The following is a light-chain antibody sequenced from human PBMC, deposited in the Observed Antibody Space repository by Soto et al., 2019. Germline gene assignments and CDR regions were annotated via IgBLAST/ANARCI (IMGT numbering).Light chain of an antibody. J-gene: IGKJ1*01. Sequence: DIQMTQSPSTLSASVGDRVTITCRASQSISSWLAWYQHKPGKAPKLLIYKASSLESGVPSRFSGSGSGTEFTLTISSLQPDDFATYYCQQYNSYSMWTFGQGTKVEIK. CDR3: QQYNSYSMWT. CDR1: QSISSW. CDR2: KAS. V-gene: IGKV1-5*03.